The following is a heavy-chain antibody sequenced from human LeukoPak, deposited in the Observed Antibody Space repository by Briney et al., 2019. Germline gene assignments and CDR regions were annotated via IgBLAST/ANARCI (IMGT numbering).Heavy chain of an antibody. CDR3: ARGQRDGYNPYYFDY. V-gene: IGHV4-34*01. CDR1: GGSFSGYY. J-gene: IGHJ4*02. D-gene: IGHD5-24*01. CDR2: INHSGST. Sequence: SETLSLTCPVNGGSFSGYYWSWIRKPPGKGLEWIGEINHSGSTNYNPSLKSRVTISVDTSKNQFSLKLSSVTAADTAVYYCARGQRDGYNPYYFDYWGQGTLVTVSS.